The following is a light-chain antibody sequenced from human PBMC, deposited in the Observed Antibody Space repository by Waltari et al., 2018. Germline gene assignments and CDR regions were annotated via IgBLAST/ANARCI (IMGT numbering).Light chain of an antibody. J-gene: IGKJ2*01. CDR3: QQSYSTPYT. CDR2: AAS. V-gene: IGKV1-39*01. Sequence: DIQMTQSPSSLSASLGDRVTITCRASQSISSYLNWYQQKPGKAPKLLIYAASSLQSGVPSRCSGSGSGTDFTLTISSLQPEDFATYYCQQSYSTPYTFGQGTKLEIK. CDR1: QSISSY.